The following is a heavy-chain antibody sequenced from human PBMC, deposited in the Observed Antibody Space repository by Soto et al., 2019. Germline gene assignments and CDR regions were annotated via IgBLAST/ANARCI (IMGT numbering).Heavy chain of an antibody. CDR3: ARAGLAATLFSRHKTNWFDP. CDR2: TYYRSKWFS. CDR1: GDSVSGDSVT. D-gene: IGHD2-15*01. J-gene: IGHJ5*02. V-gene: IGHV6-1*01. Sequence: SQTLSLTCAISGDSVSGDSVTWNWIRQSPSRGLEWLGRTYYRSKWFSEYAVSVKSRVTINPDTSKNQFSLKLSSVTAADTAVYYCARAGLAATLFSRHKTNWFDPWGQGTLVTVSS.